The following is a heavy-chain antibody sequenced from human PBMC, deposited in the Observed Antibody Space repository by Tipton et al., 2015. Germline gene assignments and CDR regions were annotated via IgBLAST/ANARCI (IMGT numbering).Heavy chain of an antibody. CDR3: ARSPRMVIVGECDY. CDR2: ISSTSTYK. J-gene: IGHJ4*02. V-gene: IGHV3-21*01. CDR1: GFTFTSYS. D-gene: IGHD3-16*01. Sequence: SLRLSCAASGFTFTSYSMHWVRQAPGKGLEWVSAISSTSTYKYYADSVKGRFTISRDNARNSLYLQMNSLRVGDTAVYYCARSPRMVIVGECDYWGQGTLVTVSS.